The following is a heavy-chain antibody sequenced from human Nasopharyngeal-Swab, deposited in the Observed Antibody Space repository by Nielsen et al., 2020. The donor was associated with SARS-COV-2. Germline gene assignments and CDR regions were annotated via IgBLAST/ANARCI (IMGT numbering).Heavy chain of an antibody. D-gene: IGHD4-17*01. V-gene: IGHV3-72*01. CDR3: VLETYGSYYYYYMDV. CDR2: TRNKANSYTT. J-gene: IGHJ6*03. Sequence: RQCPGQGLEWVGRTRNKANSYTTEYAASVKGRFTISRDDSKNSLYLQMNSLKTEDTAVYYCVLETYGSYYYYYMDVWGKGTTVTVSS.